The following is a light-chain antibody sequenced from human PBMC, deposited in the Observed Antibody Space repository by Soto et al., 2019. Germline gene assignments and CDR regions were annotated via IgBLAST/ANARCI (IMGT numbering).Light chain of an antibody. CDR3: QQYYTPPRT. CDR2: WAS. Sequence: DIVMTQSPDSLAVSLGERATINCKSSQSVFLTSTNKNYLAWYQQKPGQSPKLLIYWASTRGSGVPDRFSGSGSETDFTLTISSLQTEDVAVYYCQQYYTPPRTFGGGTKVEIK. CDR1: QSVFLTSTNKNY. J-gene: IGKJ4*01. V-gene: IGKV4-1*01.